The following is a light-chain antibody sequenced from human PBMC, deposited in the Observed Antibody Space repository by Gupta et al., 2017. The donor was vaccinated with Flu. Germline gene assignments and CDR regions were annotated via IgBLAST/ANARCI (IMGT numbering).Light chain of an antibody. V-gene: IGKV3-15*01. J-gene: IGKJ2*01. Sequence: ATWSGSPGERATRSCRASQSVSSKLAWEQQKPGQAPRLIIYGASTRDSGIPARFSGSGYGTEFTLTISSLQTEDFAIYYCQQDNDWTLYTCGQGTKLEIK. CDR1: QSVSSK. CDR2: GAS. CDR3: QQDNDWTLYT.